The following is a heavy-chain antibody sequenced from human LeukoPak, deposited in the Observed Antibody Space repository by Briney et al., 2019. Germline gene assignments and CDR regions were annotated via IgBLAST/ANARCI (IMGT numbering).Heavy chain of an antibody. CDR2: ISWNSGSI. CDR1: GFTFDDYA. D-gene: IGHD3-22*01. J-gene: IGHJ4*02. V-gene: IGHV3-9*01. Sequence: PGRSLRLSCAASGFTFDDYAMHWVRQAPGKGLEWVSGISWNSGSIGYADSVKGRFTISRDNAKNSLYLQMNSLRAEDTALYYCARTYYYDSSGSTRGGTPFDYWGQGTLVTVSS. CDR3: ARTYYYDSSGSTRGGTPFDY.